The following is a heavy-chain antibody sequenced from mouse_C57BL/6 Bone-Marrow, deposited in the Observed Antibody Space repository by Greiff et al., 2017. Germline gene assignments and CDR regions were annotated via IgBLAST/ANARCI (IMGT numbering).Heavy chain of an antibody. D-gene: IGHD1-1*01. Sequence: VQLKQSGAELVKPGASVKLSCTASGFNIKDYYIHWVKQRTEQGLEWIGRIDPEDGETKYAPKFQDKATITADPSSNTAYLRRSSLTSEDAAVYSCTRSLVYCGTNDGGRGTTLTVSS. CDR3: TRSLVYCGTND. CDR1: GFNIKDYY. CDR2: IDPEDGET. J-gene: IGHJ2*01. V-gene: IGHV14-2*01.